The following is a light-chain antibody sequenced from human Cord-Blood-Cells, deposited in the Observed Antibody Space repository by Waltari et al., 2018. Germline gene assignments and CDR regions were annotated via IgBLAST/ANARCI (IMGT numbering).Light chain of an antibody. CDR1: QSVLYSSNNKNY. CDR3: QQYYSTPT. V-gene: IGKV4-1*01. CDR2: WAS. J-gene: IGKJ3*01. Sequence: DIVMTQSPDSLAVSLGERATINCKSSQSVLYSSNNKNYLAWYQQKPGQPPKLLIYWASTRESGVPDRFSGSGSGTDVTLTISSLQAEDVAVYYCQQYYSTPTFGPGTKVDIK.